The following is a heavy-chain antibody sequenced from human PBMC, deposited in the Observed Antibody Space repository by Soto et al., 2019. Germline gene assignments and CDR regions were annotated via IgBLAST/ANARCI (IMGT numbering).Heavy chain of an antibody. Sequence: SETLSLTCSVSGYSISNLAYFWAWIRQPPGQALEYIGYIYKSATTYYNPSFESRVAISVDTSKSQFSLNVTSVTAADTAVYFCARGRYCLTGRCFPNWFDSWGQGALVTVS. D-gene: IGHD7-27*01. CDR3: ARGRYCLTGRCFPNWFDS. CDR2: IYKSATT. J-gene: IGHJ5*01. V-gene: IGHV4-30-4*01. CDR1: GYSISNLAYF.